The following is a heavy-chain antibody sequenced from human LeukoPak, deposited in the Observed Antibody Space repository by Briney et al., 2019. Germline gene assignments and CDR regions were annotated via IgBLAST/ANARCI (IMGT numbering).Heavy chain of an antibody. J-gene: IGHJ6*04. CDR3: ASVLRIVVPAAIGVDV. V-gene: IGHV4-34*01. CDR1: GGSFSGYY. Sequence: PSETLSLTXAVYGGSFSGYYWSWIRQPPGKGVEWIGEINHSGSTNYNPSLKSRVTISVDTSKNQFSLKLSSVTAADTAVYYCASVLRIVVPAAIGVDVWGKGTTVTVSS. CDR2: INHSGST. D-gene: IGHD2-2*02.